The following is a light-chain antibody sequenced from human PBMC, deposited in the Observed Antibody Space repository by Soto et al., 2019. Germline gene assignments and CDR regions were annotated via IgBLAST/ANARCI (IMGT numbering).Light chain of an antibody. CDR2: DAS. CDR3: QHYDSLPIT. J-gene: IGKJ4*01. Sequence: DIQMTQSPSSLSASMGDRVTITFQASQDISNYLNWYQQKPGKAPKLLIYDASSLETGVPSRFSGSGSGTEFTVTISSLQPEDIGTYYCQHYDSLPITFGGGTKVDI. V-gene: IGKV1-33*01. CDR1: QDISNY.